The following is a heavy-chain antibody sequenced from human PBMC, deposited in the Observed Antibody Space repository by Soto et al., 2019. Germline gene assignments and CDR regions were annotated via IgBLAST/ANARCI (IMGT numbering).Heavy chain of an antibody. CDR1: GFTFSSYA. Sequence: EVQLLESGGGLVQRGGSLRLSCAASGFTFSSYAMSWVRQAPGKGLEWVSGISGSGAGTYYADSVKGRFTISRDNSKNMLYLEMSSPRAEDTAVYYCAPTEDNWGQGTLVTVSS. CDR3: APTEDN. V-gene: IGHV3-23*01. J-gene: IGHJ4*02. CDR2: ISGSGAGT. D-gene: IGHD1-1*01.